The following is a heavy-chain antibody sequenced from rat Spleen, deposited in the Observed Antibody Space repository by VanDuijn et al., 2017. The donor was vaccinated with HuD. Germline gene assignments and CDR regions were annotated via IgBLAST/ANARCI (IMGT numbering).Heavy chain of an antibody. CDR2: ISYDGSGT. Sequence: EVQLVESGGGLVQPGRSLKLSCAGSGFIFSNYYMAWVRRAPTQGLEWVATISYDGSGTYYRDSVKGRFTISRDNAKSTLYLQMDSLRSEDTATYYCTTVVGDSYWYFDFWGPGTMVTVSS. CDR3: TTVVGDSYWYFDF. D-gene: IGHD4-2*01. V-gene: IGHV5-20*01. J-gene: IGHJ1*01. CDR1: GFIFSNYY.